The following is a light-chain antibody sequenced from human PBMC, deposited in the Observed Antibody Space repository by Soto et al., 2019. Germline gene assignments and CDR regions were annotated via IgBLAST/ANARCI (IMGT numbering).Light chain of an antibody. V-gene: IGKV1D-13*01. CDR3: QQFDDYPPYT. CDR2: HAS. Sequence: AIQLTQSPSSLSASVGDRVTITCRASQGISSALAWYQQKPGKAPKLLIYHASSLESGVPSRFSGSGSRTDFTLTISSLQPEDFATYYCQQFDDYPPYTFGQGTKLEIK. J-gene: IGKJ2*01. CDR1: QGISSA.